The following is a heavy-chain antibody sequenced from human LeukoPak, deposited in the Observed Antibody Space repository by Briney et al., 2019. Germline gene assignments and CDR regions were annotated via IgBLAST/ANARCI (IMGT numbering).Heavy chain of an antibody. V-gene: IGHV4-59*05. CDR1: GGSMNNYY. D-gene: IGHD3-22*01. J-gene: IGHJ3*02. CDR3: ARLWDYDSSGYSDAFDI. Sequence: SETLSLTCTVSGGSMNNYYWSWIRQPPGKGLEWIGSIYYSGSTYYNPSLKSRVTISVDTSKNQFSLKLSSVTAADTAVYYCARLWDYDSSGYSDAFDIWGQGTMVTVSS. CDR2: IYYSGST.